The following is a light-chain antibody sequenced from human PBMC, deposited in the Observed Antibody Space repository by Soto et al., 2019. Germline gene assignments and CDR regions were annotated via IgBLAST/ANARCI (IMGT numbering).Light chain of an antibody. CDR2: GAS. J-gene: IGKJ2*01. CDR1: QCFXSH. CDR3: QQYGVSPRT. V-gene: IGKV3-20*01. Sequence: VLKQSPSTVSLTPGESATLSCRASQCFXSHFAWYKEKPGQAPRFIXHGASSRATGGPDRITGSGSGTDFTLSISRLEPEDFAPYYCQQYGVSPRTVGQRTKVDIK.